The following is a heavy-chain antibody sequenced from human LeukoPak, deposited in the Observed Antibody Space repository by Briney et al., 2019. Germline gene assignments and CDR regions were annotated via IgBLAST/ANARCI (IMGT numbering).Heavy chain of an antibody. CDR2: IYHSGRT. CDR3: ARRGSSGWYADFDY. CDR1: GASITSSY. Sequence: PSETLSLTCTVSGASITSSYWTWIRQPPGKGLEWIGYIYHSGRTNSNPSLKSRVTISLDTSKNQFSLKLTSVTAADTAVYYCARRGSSGWYADFDYWGHGTLVTVSS. V-gene: IGHV4-59*08. D-gene: IGHD6-19*01. J-gene: IGHJ4*01.